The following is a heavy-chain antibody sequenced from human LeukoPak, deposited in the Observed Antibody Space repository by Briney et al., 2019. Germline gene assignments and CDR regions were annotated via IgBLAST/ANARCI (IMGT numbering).Heavy chain of an antibody. CDR3: ARRPMVIDY. Sequence: SETLSLTCAVYGGSFSGYYWSWIRQPPGKGLEWIGEINHSGNTNYNPSLKSRVTISVDTSKNQFSLKLSSVTAADTAVYYCARRPMVIDYWGQGTLVTVSS. J-gene: IGHJ4*02. CDR1: GGSFSGYY. CDR2: INHSGNT. D-gene: IGHD3-10*01. V-gene: IGHV4-34*01.